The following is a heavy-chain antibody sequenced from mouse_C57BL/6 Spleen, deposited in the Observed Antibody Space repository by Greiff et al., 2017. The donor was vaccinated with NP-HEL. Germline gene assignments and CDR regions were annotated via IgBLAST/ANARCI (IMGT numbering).Heavy chain of an antibody. CDR3: ARGLITTVVGRFDV. Sequence: QVQLQQPGAELVRPGTSVKLSCKASGYTFTSYWMHWVKQRPGQGLEWIGVIDPSDSYTNYNQKFKGKATLTVDTSSSTAYMQLSSLTSEDSAVYYCARGLITTVVGRFDVWGTGTTVTVSS. CDR1: GYTFTSYW. CDR2: IDPSDSYT. D-gene: IGHD1-1*01. J-gene: IGHJ1*03. V-gene: IGHV1-59*01.